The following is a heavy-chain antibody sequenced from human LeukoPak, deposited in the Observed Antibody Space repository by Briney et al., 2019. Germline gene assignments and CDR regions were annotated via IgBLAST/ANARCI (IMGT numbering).Heavy chain of an antibody. Sequence: GSLLLSCAASGFTFSSYSMNWVRQAPGKGLEWVSSISSSSSYIYYADSVKGRFTISRDNAKNSLYLQMNSLRAEDTAVYYCARDTTYYYDSSAAAVYAFDIWGQGTMVTVSS. CDR3: ARDTTYYYDSSAAAVYAFDI. CDR2: ISSSSSYI. CDR1: GFTFSSYS. D-gene: IGHD3-22*01. V-gene: IGHV3-21*01. J-gene: IGHJ3*02.